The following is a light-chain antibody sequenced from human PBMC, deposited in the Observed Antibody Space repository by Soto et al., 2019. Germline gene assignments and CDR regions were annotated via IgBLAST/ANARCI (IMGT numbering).Light chain of an antibody. CDR3: QQSYRFPKT. Sequence: DVRLTQSPSSVSASVGDSLTLTCRASETVTSYLNWYQQKPGKAPKLLIYGASTLQSGVPSRFSGSGTGTDFTLTIVNLQPDEFATYYCQQSYRFPKTFGRGTKVDIK. CDR2: GAS. V-gene: IGKV1-39*01. CDR1: ETVTSY. J-gene: IGKJ1*01.